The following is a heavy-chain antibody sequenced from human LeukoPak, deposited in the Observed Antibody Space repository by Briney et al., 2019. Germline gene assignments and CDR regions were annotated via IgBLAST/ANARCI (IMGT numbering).Heavy chain of an antibody. D-gene: IGHD3-10*01. J-gene: IGHJ4*02. CDR3: AREALLWFGEWGNYFDY. CDR2: INTNTGNP. V-gene: IGHV7-4-1*02. Sequence: ASVKVSCKASGYTFTSYAMNWVRQAPGQGLEWMGWINTNTGNPTYAQGFTGRFVFSLDTSVSTAYLQTSSLKAEDTAVYYCAREALLWFGEWGNYFDYWGQGPLVTVSS. CDR1: GYTFTSYA.